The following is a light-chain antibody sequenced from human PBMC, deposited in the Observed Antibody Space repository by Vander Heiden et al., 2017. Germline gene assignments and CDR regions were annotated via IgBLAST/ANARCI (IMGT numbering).Light chain of an antibody. CDR2: EVS. J-gene: IGLJ3*02. CDR1: SSDVGGYNY. CDR3: SSYTRRSTWV. V-gene: IGLV2-14*01. Sequence: QSALTQPASVSGSPGQSITISCTGTSSDVGGYNYVSWSQHHPAKAPKLMMYEVSIWPSGVSNRVSGSKSGNKVSLAISGIQAEDEADYYCSSYTRRSTWVLGGGTQMTVL.